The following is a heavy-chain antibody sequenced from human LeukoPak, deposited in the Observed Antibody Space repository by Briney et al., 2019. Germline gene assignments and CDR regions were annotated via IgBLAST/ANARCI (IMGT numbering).Heavy chain of an antibody. Sequence: SETLSLTCTVSGGSISSSSYYWSWIRQPPGKGLEWIGEINHSGSTNYNPSLKSRVTISVDTSKNQFSLKLSSVTAADTAVYYCARDGYCSGGSCYSWLLSYYYGMDVWGQGTTVTVS. CDR2: INHSGST. CDR3: ARDGYCSGGSCYSWLLSYYYGMDV. D-gene: IGHD2-15*01. CDR1: GGSISSSSYY. V-gene: IGHV4-39*07. J-gene: IGHJ6*02.